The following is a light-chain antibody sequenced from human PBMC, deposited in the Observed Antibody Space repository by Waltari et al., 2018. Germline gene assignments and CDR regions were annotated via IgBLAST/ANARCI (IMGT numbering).Light chain of an antibody. V-gene: IGKV4-1*01. CDR2: WAS. CDR1: QSVLYSSNNKNY. J-gene: IGKJ2*01. Sequence: DIVMTQSPDSLAVSLGERATINCNSSQSVLYSSNNKNYLAWYQQKPGQPPKLLIYWASTRESGVPDRFSGSGSGTDFTLTISRLQAEDVAVYYCQQYYSTPVTFGQGTKLEIK. CDR3: QQYYSTPVT.